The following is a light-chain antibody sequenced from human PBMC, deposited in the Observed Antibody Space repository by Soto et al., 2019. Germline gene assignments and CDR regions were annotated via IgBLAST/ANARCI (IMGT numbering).Light chain of an antibody. V-gene: IGKV3-11*01. CDR1: QSVSSY. CDR2: DAS. J-gene: IGKJ2*01. Sequence: EIVLTQSPATLSLSPGERATLSCRASQSVSSYLACYQQKPGQAPRLLIYDASDRATGIPARFSGSGSGTDFTLTISSLEPEDFAVYYCQQRSSWPPMYTFGQGTKLEIK. CDR3: QQRSSWPPMYT.